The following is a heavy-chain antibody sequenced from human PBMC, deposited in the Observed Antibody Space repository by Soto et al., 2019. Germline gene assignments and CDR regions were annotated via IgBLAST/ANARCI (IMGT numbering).Heavy chain of an antibody. CDR2: MNPNSGNT. J-gene: IGHJ6*03. Sequence: ASVKVSCKASGYTFTSYDINWVRQATGQGLEWMGWMNPNSGNTGYAQKFQGRLTRTRNTSISTAYMELSSLRSQHTAVYSCARAGYCSSTSCFWDVWGKGTTVTASS. CDR1: GYTFTSYD. CDR3: ARAGYCSSTSCFWDV. V-gene: IGHV1-8*01. D-gene: IGHD2-2*01.